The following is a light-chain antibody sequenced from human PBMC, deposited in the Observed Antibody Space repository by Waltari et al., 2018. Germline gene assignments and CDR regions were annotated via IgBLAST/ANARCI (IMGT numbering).Light chain of an antibody. V-gene: IGLV8-61*01. Sequence: QTVVTQEPSLSVSPGGTVTLTCAFSSGYLSTTSYHTWYQQTPGQAPRTLVYKANARSSGVPDRFSGSILGNTAALTITGAQADDESDYYCALYMGSGIWVFGGGTRLTVL. CDR1: SGYLSTTSY. J-gene: IGLJ3*02. CDR2: KAN. CDR3: ALYMGSGIWV.